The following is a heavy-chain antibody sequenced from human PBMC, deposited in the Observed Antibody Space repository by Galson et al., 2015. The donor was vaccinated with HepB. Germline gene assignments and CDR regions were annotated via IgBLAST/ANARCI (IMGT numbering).Heavy chain of an antibody. Sequence: SLRLSCAASGFTFSDYYMSWIRQAPGKGLEWASYISSSGSTIYYADSVKGRFTISRDNAKNSLYLQMNSLRAEDTAVYYCARVGDFWSGYTPGLSWFDPWGQGTLVTVSS. D-gene: IGHD3-3*01. J-gene: IGHJ5*02. CDR3: ARVGDFWSGYTPGLSWFDP. CDR1: GFTFSDYY. CDR2: ISSSGSTI. V-gene: IGHV3-11*01.